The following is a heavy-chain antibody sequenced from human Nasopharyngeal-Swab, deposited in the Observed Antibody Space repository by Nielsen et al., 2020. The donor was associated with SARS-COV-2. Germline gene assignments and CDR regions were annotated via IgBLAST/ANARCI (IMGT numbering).Heavy chain of an antibody. V-gene: IGHV3-7*01. D-gene: IGHD2-2*01. CDR3: TRYCSTTSCPRGFDY. CDR2: IKQGGTQQ. Sequence: GERVEWVAHIKQGGTQQYYVDSVKGRFTISRDNAKNSLYLQMNSLRADDTAVYYCTRYCSTTSCPRGFDYWGQGTLVTVSS. J-gene: IGHJ4*02.